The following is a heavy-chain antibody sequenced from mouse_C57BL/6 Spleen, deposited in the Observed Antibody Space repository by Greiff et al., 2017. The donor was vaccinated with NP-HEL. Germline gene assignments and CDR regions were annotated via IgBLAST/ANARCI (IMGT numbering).Heavy chain of an antibody. CDR2: INPSTGGT. Sequence: VQLQQSGPELVKPGASVKISCKASGYSFTGYYMNWVKQSPEKSLEWIGEINPSTGGTNYNQKFKAKATLTVDKSSSTAYMQLKSLTSEDSAVYYCARGGAFSCFAYWGQGTRVTVSA. CDR1: GYSFTGYY. D-gene: IGHD3-1*01. J-gene: IGHJ3*01. V-gene: IGHV1-42*01. CDR3: ARGGAFSCFAY.